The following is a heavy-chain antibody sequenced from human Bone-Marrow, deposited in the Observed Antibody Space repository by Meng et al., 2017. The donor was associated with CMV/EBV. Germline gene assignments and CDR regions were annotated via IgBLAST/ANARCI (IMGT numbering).Heavy chain of an antibody. CDR1: GFTFGNAW. J-gene: IGHJ4*02. CDR2: IKSKRDGEAI. V-gene: IGHV3-15*01. CDR3: TTYNTARNWGSDY. Sequence: SGFTFGNAWMSWVRQAPGKGLEWVGRIKSKRDGEAIDYAAPVRDRFTISRDDSQDTLYLQMSSLRTEDTALYYCTTYNTARNWGSDYWGQGILVTVSS. D-gene: IGHD7-27*01.